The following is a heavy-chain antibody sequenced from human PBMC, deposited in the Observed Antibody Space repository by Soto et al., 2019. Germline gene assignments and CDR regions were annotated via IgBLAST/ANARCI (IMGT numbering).Heavy chain of an antibody. CDR3: ARGTTMVRGVILGNWFDP. Sequence: KPSETLSLTCAVSGGSISSGGYSWSWIRQPPGKGLEWIGYIYHSGSTYYNPSLKSRVTISVDRSKNQFSLKLSSVTAADTAVYYCARGTTMVRGVILGNWFDPWGQGTLVTVSS. D-gene: IGHD3-10*01. CDR2: IYHSGST. J-gene: IGHJ5*02. V-gene: IGHV4-30-2*01. CDR1: GGSISSGGYS.